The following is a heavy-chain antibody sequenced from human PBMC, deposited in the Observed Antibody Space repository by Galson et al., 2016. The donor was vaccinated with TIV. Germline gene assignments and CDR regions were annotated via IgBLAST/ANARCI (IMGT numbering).Heavy chain of an antibody. Sequence: DYYWSWIRQPPGKGLEWIGCMYYSRNTYYNPSLKSRVTISVDTSTSQFALKLSSVTAADTAVYYCAKDAAVSGGYLQHWGQGTLVTVSS. J-gene: IGHJ1*01. CDR3: AKDAAVSGGYLQH. CDR2: MYYSRNT. V-gene: IGHV4-30-4*01. CDR1: DYY. D-gene: IGHD6-19*01.